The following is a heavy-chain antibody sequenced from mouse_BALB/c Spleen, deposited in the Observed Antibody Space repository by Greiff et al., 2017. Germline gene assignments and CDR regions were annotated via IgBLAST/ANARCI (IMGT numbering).Heavy chain of an antibody. CDR3: TRGPGPYGNYVFAY. CDR1: GYTFTSYW. CDR2: IDPSDSYT. D-gene: IGHD2-10*02. Sequence: VQLQQPGAELVKPGASVKMSCKASGYTFTSYWMHWVKQRPGQGLEWIGVIDPSDSYTSYNQKFKGKATLTVDTSSSTAYMQLSSLTSEDSAVYYCTRGPGPYGNYVFAYWGQGTLVTVSA. J-gene: IGHJ3*01. V-gene: IGHV1S127*01.